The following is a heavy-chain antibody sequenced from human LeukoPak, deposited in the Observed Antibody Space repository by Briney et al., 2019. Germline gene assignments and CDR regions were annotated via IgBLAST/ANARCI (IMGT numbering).Heavy chain of an antibody. D-gene: IGHD2-21*02. CDR2: IYHSGST. CDR3: AIVPLYCRGDCFSNYFDY. V-gene: IGHV4-38-2*02. Sequence: SETLSLTCTVSGYSISSGYYWGWIRQPPGKGLEWIGSIYHSGSTYYNPSLKSRVTIYVDTSKNQFSMKLSSATDADTSVYYSAIVPLYCRGDCFSNYFDYWGQGTLVTVSS. J-gene: IGHJ4*02. CDR1: GYSISSGYY.